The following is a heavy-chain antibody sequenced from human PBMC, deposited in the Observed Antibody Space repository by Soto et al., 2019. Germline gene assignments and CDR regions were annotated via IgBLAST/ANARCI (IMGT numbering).Heavy chain of an antibody. CDR1: GGTFSSYA. CDR2: ISAYNGNT. V-gene: IGHV1-18*01. Sequence: ASVKVSCKASGGTFSSYAISWVRQAPGQGLEWMGWISAYNGNTNYAQKLQGRVTMTTDTSTSTAYMELRSLRSDDTAVYYCARDRIWELPIDYWGQGTLVTVSS. D-gene: IGHD1-26*01. J-gene: IGHJ4*02. CDR3: ARDRIWELPIDY.